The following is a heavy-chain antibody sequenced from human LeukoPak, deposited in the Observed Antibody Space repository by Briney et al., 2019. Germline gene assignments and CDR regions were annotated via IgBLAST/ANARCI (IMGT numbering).Heavy chain of an antibody. V-gene: IGHV3-23*01. D-gene: IGHD6-19*01. Sequence: GGSLRLSCAASGFTFSSYAMSWVRQAPGKGLEWVSGITGSGGSTFYVDSVKGRFTISRDNSKNTLYLQMNSLRAEDTALYYCAKEQIGEQWLVFDYWGQGTLVTVSS. CDR2: ITGSGGST. CDR1: GFTFSSYA. CDR3: AKEQIGEQWLVFDY. J-gene: IGHJ4*02.